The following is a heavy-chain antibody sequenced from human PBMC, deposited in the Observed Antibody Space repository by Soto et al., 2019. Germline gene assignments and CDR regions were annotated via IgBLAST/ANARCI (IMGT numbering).Heavy chain of an antibody. J-gene: IGHJ4*02. D-gene: IGHD3-9*01. V-gene: IGHV3-9*01. CDR3: AKDPYMGDDILTGYLLLDY. CDR2: ISWNSGSI. CDR1: GFTFDDYA. Sequence: GGSLRLSCAASGFTFDDYAMHWVRQAPGKGLEWVSGISWNSGSIGYADSVKGRFTISRDNAKNSLYLQMNSLRAEDTALYYCAKDPYMGDDILTGYLLLDYWGQGTLVTVSS.